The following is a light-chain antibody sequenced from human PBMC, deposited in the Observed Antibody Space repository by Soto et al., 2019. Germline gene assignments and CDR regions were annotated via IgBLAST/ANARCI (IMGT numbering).Light chain of an antibody. V-gene: IGKV3-15*01. Sequence: EIVMTQSPATLSVSPGERATLSCRASQNIRSNLAWYQQARGQAPRLLIYGATTRATGIPARFSGSGSGTEFTLTISSLQSEDFAVYYWQLYNYCPKTFGEGTDVEIK. CDR2: GAT. CDR3: QLYNYCPKT. J-gene: IGKJ1*01. CDR1: QNIRSN.